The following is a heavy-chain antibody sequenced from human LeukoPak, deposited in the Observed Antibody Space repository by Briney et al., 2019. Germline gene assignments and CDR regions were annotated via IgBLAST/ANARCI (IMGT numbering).Heavy chain of an antibody. CDR2: IIPILGIA. J-gene: IGHJ4*02. CDR3: ASPPPGVYSSGWYS. CDR1: GGTFSSYA. V-gene: IGHV1-69*10. D-gene: IGHD6-19*01. Sequence: VKVSCKVSGGTFSSYAISWVRQAPGQGLEWMGRIIPILGIANYAQKFQGRVTITADKSTSTAYMELSSLRSEDTAVYYCASPPPGVYSSGWYSWGQGTLVTVSS.